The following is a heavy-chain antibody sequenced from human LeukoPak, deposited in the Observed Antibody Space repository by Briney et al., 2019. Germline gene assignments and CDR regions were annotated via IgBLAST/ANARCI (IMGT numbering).Heavy chain of an antibody. Sequence: PGGSLRLSCAASGFTFSSYSMNWVRQAPGKGLEWGSSISSSSSYIYYADSVKGRFAISRDNAKNSLYLQMNRLRAEDTAVYYCAREESKRDGCIYYFEYWGERTLVTVSS. CDR2: ISSSSSYI. J-gene: IGHJ4*02. CDR1: GFTFSSYS. V-gene: IGHV3-21*04. D-gene: IGHD5-24*01. CDR3: AREESKRDGCIYYFEY.